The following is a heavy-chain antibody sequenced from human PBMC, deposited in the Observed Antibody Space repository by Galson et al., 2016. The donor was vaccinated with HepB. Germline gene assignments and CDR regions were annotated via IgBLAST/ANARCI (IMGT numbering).Heavy chain of an antibody. CDR3: AKFTQQWLDRVYYFDY. CDR2: ISGDGGTS. CDR1: GFTFSNYA. Sequence: SLRLSCAASGFTFSNYAMSWVRQAPGKGLEWVSSISGDGGTSYYADPVQGRFTTSRDRSKNTLSLQMNSLRADDTAVYYCAKFTQQWLDRVYYFDYWGQGALVTVSS. V-gene: IGHV3-23*01. D-gene: IGHD6-19*01. J-gene: IGHJ4*02.